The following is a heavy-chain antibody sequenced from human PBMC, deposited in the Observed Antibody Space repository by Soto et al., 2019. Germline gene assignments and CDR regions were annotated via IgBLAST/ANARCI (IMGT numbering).Heavy chain of an antibody. CDR1: GFTFSSYA. CDR2: ISGSGGST. V-gene: IGHV3-23*01. J-gene: IGHJ3*02. Sequence: EVQLLESGGGLVQPGGSLRLSCAASGFTFSSYAMSWVRQAPGKGLEWVSAISGSGGSTYYADSVKGRFTISRDNSKNTLYLQMNSLRAEDTAVYYCARDFWSGPGAFDIWGQGTMVTVSS. D-gene: IGHD3-3*01. CDR3: ARDFWSGPGAFDI.